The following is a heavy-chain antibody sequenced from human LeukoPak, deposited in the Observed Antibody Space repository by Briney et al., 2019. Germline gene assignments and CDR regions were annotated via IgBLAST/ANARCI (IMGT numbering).Heavy chain of an antibody. CDR1: GFTFSSYW. CDR2: VKHNGDEL. CDR3: ARELRTFDS. D-gene: IGHD3-16*01. J-gene: IGHJ4*02. Sequence: PGGSLRLSCAASGFTFSSYWMTWVRQAPGKGLEWVANVKHNGDELNYVDSVEDRFTISRDNAKNSLYLHMTSLRAEDTAVYYCARELRTFDSWGQGTLVTVSS. V-gene: IGHV3-7*01.